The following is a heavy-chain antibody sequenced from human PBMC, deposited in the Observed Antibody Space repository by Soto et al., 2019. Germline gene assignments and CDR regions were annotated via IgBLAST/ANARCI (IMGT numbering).Heavy chain of an antibody. V-gene: IGHV4-4*07. CDR2: IYATGTT. CDR3: VRDGTKTLRDWFDP. CDR1: GASISGFY. Sequence: SETLSLTCTVSGASISGFYWSWIRKSAGKGLEWIGRIYATGTTDYNPSLKSRVMMSVDTSKKQFSLKLRSATAADTAVYYCVRDGTKTLRDWFDPWGQGISVTVSS. J-gene: IGHJ5*02. D-gene: IGHD1-1*01.